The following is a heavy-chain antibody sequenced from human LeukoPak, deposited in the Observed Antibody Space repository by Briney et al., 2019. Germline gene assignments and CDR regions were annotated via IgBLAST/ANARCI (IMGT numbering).Heavy chain of an antibody. CDR2: IHYSGST. D-gene: IGHD3-22*01. Sequence: SETLSLTCTVSGGSINSGDYYWSWIRQPPGKGLEWIGYIHYSGSTYYNPSLKSRVTISVDTSKNQFSLKMSSVTAADTAVYYCASYYDSSGYTDNFDYWGQGTLVTVSS. CDR3: ASYYDSSGYTDNFDY. V-gene: IGHV4-30-4*01. J-gene: IGHJ4*02. CDR1: GGSINSGDYY.